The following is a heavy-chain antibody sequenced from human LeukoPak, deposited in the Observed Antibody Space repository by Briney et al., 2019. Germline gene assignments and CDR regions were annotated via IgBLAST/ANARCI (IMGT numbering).Heavy chain of an antibody. V-gene: IGHV1-18*01. D-gene: IGHD2-21*02. CDR2: ISAYNGNT. Sequence: GASVKVSCKASGYTFTSYGISWVRQAPGQGLEWMGWISAYNGNTNYAQKLQGRVTMTTDTSTSTAYMELSSLRSEDTAVYYCARGAYCGGDCYSFDYWGQGTLVTVSS. J-gene: IGHJ4*02. CDR1: GYTFTSYG. CDR3: ARGAYCGGDCYSFDY.